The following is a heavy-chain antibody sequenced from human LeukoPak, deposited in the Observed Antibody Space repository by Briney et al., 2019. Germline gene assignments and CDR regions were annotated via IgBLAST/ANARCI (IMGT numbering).Heavy chain of an antibody. CDR2: IYYSGST. CDR3: ARGLKIFGVVIIDWFDP. Sequence: SETLSLTCTVSGGSISSYYWSWIRQPPGKGLEWIGYIYYSGSTNYNPSLKSRVTISVDTSKNQFSLKLSSVTAADTAMYYCARGLKIFGVVIIDWFDPWGQGTLVTVSS. V-gene: IGHV4-59*08. CDR1: GGSISSYY. D-gene: IGHD3-3*01. J-gene: IGHJ5*02.